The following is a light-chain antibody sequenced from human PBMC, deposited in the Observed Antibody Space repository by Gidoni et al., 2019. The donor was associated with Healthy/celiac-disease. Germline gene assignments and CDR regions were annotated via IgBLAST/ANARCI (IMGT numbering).Light chain of an antibody. Sequence: EIVMTQSPATLSVSPGERATLSCRASQSVSSNLAWYQQKPGQAPRLLIYGASTSATGIPARFSGSGSGTEFTLTISSLQSEDFAVYYCQQYNNWPSWTFGQXTKVEIK. CDR3: QQYNNWPSWT. CDR1: QSVSSN. J-gene: IGKJ1*01. CDR2: GAS. V-gene: IGKV3-15*01.